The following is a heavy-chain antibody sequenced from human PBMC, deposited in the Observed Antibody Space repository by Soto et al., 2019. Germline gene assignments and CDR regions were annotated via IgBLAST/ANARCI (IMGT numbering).Heavy chain of an antibody. Sequence: ASVKVSCKASGGTFSSYAISWVRQAPGQGLEWMGGIIPIFGTANYAQKFQGRVTITADESTSTAYMELSSLRSEDTAVYYCARAGCGGDCYYYYYYGMDVWGQGTTVTVSS. J-gene: IGHJ6*02. CDR2: IIPIFGTA. V-gene: IGHV1-69*13. D-gene: IGHD2-21*02. CDR3: ARAGCGGDCYYYYYYGMDV. CDR1: GGTFSSYA.